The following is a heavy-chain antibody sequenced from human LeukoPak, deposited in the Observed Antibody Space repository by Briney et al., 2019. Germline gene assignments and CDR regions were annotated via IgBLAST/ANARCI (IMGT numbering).Heavy chain of an antibody. D-gene: IGHD3-9*01. CDR2: IYWSSSGT. CDR3: AREGLTGYYIYE. Sequence: GGSLRLSCVVSGFNSEDHAMHWVRQAPGKGLEWVSGIYWSSSGTGYADSVKGRFTVSRDSAKNSLYLQMNSLRPEDTALYYCAREGLTGYYIYEWGQGTLVTVSS. CDR1: GFNSEDHA. J-gene: IGHJ4*02. V-gene: IGHV3-9*02.